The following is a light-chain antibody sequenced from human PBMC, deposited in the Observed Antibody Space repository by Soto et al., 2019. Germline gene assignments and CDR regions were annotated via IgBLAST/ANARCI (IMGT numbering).Light chain of an antibody. V-gene: IGKV3-15*01. CDR1: QSVSIN. CDR2: VAF. CDR3: EKYCGWPQT. Sequence: KVVRHSQATISVSPGQRDTLSCRAGQSVSINLAWYQQRPGQVPRLLMYVAFARANGIPARFGGSGSGTEFSLAISSLQSEDFAVFFCEKYCGWPQTVGQGTKVDIK. J-gene: IGKJ1*01.